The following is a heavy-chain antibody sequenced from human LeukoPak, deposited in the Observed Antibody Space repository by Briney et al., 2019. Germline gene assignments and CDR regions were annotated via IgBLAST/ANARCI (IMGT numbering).Heavy chain of an antibody. D-gene: IGHD6-13*01. CDR2: ISWNSGSI. V-gene: IGHV3-9*01. Sequence: PGRSLRLSCAASGFTFDDYAMHWVRQAPGKGLEWVSGISWNSGSIGYADSVKGRFTISRDNAKNSLYLQMHSLRAEDTALYYCAKDISAAGTPDAFDIWGQGTMVTVSS. CDR3: AKDISAAGTPDAFDI. CDR1: GFTFDDYA. J-gene: IGHJ3*02.